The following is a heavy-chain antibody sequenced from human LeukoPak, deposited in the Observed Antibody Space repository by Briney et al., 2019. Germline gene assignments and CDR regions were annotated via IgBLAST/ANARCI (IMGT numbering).Heavy chain of an antibody. CDR1: GGSISSGGYS. J-gene: IGHJ6*02. CDR2: IYHSGST. V-gene: IGHV4-30-2*01. CDR3: ARDRISGGSSGYYYYYGMDV. Sequence: SQTLSLTCAVSGGSISSGGYSWSWIRQPPGKGLEWIGYIYHSGSTYYNPSLKSRVTISVDRSKNQFSLKLSSVTAADTAVYYCARDRISGGSSGYYYYYGMDVWGQGTTVTVSS. D-gene: IGHD2-15*01.